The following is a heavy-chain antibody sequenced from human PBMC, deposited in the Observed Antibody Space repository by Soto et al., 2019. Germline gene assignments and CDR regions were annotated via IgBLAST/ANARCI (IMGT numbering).Heavy chain of an antibody. CDR2: IYYSGTT. J-gene: IGHJ4*02. CDR3: ARLRGYCTGGSCYHLDC. V-gene: IGHV4-39*01. Sequence: PSETLSLTXTVSGGSISSSSYYWGWIRQTPGKGLEWIGSIYYSGTTNYNPSLKSRVSISVDTSKNQFSLRLSSVTAVDTAIYYCARLRGYCTGGSCYHLDCWGQGTLVTSPQ. D-gene: IGHD2-15*01. CDR1: GGSISSSSYY.